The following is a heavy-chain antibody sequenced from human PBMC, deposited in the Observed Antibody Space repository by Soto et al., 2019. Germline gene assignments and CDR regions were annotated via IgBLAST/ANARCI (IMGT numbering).Heavy chain of an antibody. V-gene: IGHV3-23*01. J-gene: IGHJ4*02. D-gene: IGHD4-17*01. CDR2: ISGVGTSK. CDR3: TKDHVTTITTLGH. CDR1: GYTFSSYV. Sequence: GGSLRLSCAASGYTFSSYVMPWVRQAPGKGLEWVSSISGVGTSKFYADSVKGRFTISRDNSKNILYLQMNSLRAEDTAVYYCTKDHVTTITTLGHWGQGTLVTVSS.